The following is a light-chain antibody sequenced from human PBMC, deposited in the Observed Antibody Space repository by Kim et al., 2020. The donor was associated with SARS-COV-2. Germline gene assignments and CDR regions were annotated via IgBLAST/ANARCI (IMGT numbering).Light chain of an antibody. CDR3: CSYAGSSWV. V-gene: IGLV2-11*01. J-gene: IGLJ3*02. CDR2: DVS. Sequence: PGQSVTISCARTGRDGGGYHYVSWYPPHPGKAPQLMVYDVSKRPSGVPDRFSGSKSGNTASLPISGLQAEDEADYYCCSYAGSSWVFGGGTQLTVL. CDR1: GRDGGGYHY.